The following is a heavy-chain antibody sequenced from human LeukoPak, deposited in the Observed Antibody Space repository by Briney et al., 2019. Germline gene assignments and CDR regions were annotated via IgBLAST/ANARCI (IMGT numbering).Heavy chain of an antibody. J-gene: IGHJ3*02. CDR3: ARRNAFDI. CDR1: GYSFTTYW. CDR2: IYPGDSDT. Sequence: GESLKISCKGSGYSFTTYWIGWVRQMPGKGLECLGVIYPGDSDTRYSPSLQGQVTISADKSISTAYLQWSSLKASDTAIYYCARRNAFDIWGQGTMVTVSS. V-gene: IGHV5-51*01.